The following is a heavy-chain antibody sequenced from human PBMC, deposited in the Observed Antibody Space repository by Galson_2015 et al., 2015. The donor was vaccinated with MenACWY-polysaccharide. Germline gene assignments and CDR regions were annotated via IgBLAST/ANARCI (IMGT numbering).Heavy chain of an antibody. CDR1: GYTFTTYA. CDR3: ARDPKQKDTTVPTGRFDY. CDR2: INTNTGNP. V-gene: IGHV7-4-1*02. J-gene: IGHJ4*02. D-gene: IGHD4-17*01. Sequence: SVKVSCKASGYTFTTYAMNWVRQAPGQGLEWMGGINTNTGNPTYAQGFTGRFVFSLDASVSRAYLQISSLKAEDTAVYYCARDPKQKDTTVPTGRFDYWGQGTLVTVSS.